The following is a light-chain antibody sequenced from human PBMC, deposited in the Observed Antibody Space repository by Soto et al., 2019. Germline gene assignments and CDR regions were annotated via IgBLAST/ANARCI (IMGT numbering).Light chain of an antibody. CDR3: CAYVSSNTLL. Sequence: QSALTQPASVSGSPGQSITISCTGTSSDDGGYDLVSWYQQHPGKAPKLIIYEGSKRPSGISNRFSGSKSGNTASLIISGLQGDDEGDYYCCAYVSSNTLLFGGGTKLTVL. CDR2: EGS. V-gene: IGLV2-23*01. J-gene: IGLJ3*02. CDR1: SSDDGGYDL.